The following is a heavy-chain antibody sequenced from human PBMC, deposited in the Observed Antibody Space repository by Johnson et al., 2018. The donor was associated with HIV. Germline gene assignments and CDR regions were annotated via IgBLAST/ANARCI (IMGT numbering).Heavy chain of an antibody. CDR3: VGVKFYDPYAFDI. V-gene: IGHV3-30*03. J-gene: IGHJ3*02. CDR2: ISYDGSNK. D-gene: IGHD3-16*01. Sequence: QVQLVESGGGLVQPGGSLRLSCAASGFSFSIYGMHWVRQAPGKGLEWVAVISYDGSNKYYADSVKGRFTISRDNSKNTLYLQMNSLRAEDTAVYYCVGVKFYDPYAFDIWGQGTMVTVSS. CDR1: GFSFSIYG.